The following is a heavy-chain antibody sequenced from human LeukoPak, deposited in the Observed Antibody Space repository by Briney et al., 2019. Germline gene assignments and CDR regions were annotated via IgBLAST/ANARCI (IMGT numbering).Heavy chain of an antibody. CDR3: AREDHVYSNPGDRY. D-gene: IGHD4-11*01. CDR1: GFTFSTYS. J-gene: IGHJ4*02. V-gene: IGHV3-21*01. Sequence: PGGSLRLSCAASGFTFSTYSMNWVRQAPGKGLEWVSFISSTSSYIYYADSVKGRFTISRDNAKNSLYLQMNSLRAEDTAVYYCAREDHVYSNPGDRYWGQGTLVTVSS. CDR2: ISSTSSYI.